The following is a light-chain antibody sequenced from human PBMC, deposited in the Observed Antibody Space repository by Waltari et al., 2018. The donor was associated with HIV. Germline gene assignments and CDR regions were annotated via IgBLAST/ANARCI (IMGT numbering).Light chain of an antibody. CDR1: WLDIGSNF. CDR3: ATWDNSLGTFI. CDR2: RDE. Sequence: QSVLTQPPSASATPGQRVAISCSGDWLDIGSNFLYWYRLLPGTTPTLHISRDEQLPSGVTDRFSGSKCDSSASLAVTDLRSEDEGDYYCATWDNSLGTFIFGGGTRLTVL. J-gene: IGLJ2*01. V-gene: IGLV1-47*01.